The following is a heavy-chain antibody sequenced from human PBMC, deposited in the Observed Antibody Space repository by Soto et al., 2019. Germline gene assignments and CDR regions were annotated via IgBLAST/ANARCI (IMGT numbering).Heavy chain of an antibody. CDR1: GYAFNEYY. CDR3: ARRLGGGGDYFYGMDA. J-gene: IGHJ6*02. Sequence: QVQLVQSGAEVKKPGASVKISCKTSGYAFNEYYIHWMRQVPGQGPEWMGWINPNSGGTKFAKKFQGGISMTSDSSTRTSFMELSSLRSDDTAGYYCARRLGGGGDYFYGMDAWGQGTAVIVSS. V-gene: IGHV1-2*02. D-gene: IGHD3-10*01. CDR2: INPNSGGT.